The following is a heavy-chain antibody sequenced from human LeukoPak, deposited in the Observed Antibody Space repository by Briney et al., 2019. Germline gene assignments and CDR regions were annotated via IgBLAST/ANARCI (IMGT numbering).Heavy chain of an antibody. CDR1: GFTFSSYG. J-gene: IGHJ6*02. Sequence: PGGSLRLSCAASGFTFSSYGMHWVRQAPGKGLEWVAVIWYDGSDKYYADSVKGRFTVSRDNSKNTLYLQMNSLRAEDTAVYYCARDRGSSGWSRNYGMDVWGQGTTVTVSS. V-gene: IGHV3-33*01. CDR2: IWYDGSDK. CDR3: ARDRGSSGWSRNYGMDV. D-gene: IGHD6-19*01.